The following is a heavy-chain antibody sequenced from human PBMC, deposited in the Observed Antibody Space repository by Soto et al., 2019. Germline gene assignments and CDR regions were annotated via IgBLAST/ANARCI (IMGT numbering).Heavy chain of an antibody. Sequence: SETLSLTCTVSGGSISSYYWSWIRQPPGKGLEWIGYIYYSGSTNYNPSLKSRVTISVDTSKNQFSLRLSSVTAADTAVYYCARDSKYYDFWSGYYTDYNWFDPWGQGTLVTVSS. CDR3: ARDSKYYDFWSGYYTDYNWFDP. D-gene: IGHD3-3*01. CDR2: IYYSGST. J-gene: IGHJ5*02. V-gene: IGHV4-59*01. CDR1: GGSISSYY.